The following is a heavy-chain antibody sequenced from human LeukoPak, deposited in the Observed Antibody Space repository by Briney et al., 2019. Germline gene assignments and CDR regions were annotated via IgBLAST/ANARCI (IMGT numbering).Heavy chain of an antibody. V-gene: IGHV4-34*01. D-gene: IGHD1-7*01. CDR3: ARRWNYGRNYYIDV. Sequence: SETLSLTCAVYGGSFSNYYWSWIRQPPGKGLEWIGEINDSGRTNYNPSLMIRVTVSVDTSKNQFSLRLTSVTATDTAVYYCARRWNYGRNYYIDVWGKGATVSVSS. CDR2: INDSGRT. CDR1: GGSFSNYY. J-gene: IGHJ6*03.